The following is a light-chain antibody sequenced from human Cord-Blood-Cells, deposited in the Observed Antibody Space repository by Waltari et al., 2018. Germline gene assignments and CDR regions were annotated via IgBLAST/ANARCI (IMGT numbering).Light chain of an antibody. CDR2: DVS. V-gene: IGLV2-14*01. CDR1: SSDVGGYNY. Sequence: QSALTQPASVSGSPGQSITIPCPGTSSDVGGYNYVSWYQQHPGKAPKLMIYDVSNRPSGVSNRFSGSKSGNTASLTISGLQAEDEADYYCSSYTSSNTLVFGTGTKVTVL. CDR3: SSYTSSNTLV. J-gene: IGLJ1*01.